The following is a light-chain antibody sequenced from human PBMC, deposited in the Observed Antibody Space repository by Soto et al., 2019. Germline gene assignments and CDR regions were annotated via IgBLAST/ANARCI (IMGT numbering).Light chain of an antibody. CDR2: EVV. V-gene: IGLV2-8*01. J-gene: IGLJ1*01. CDR3: KSYAGSNTYV. Sequence: QSVLTQPPSASGSPGQSGTISCTGTKNDIGVYDFVSWYQHHPGKAPRLIIYEVVQRPSGVPDRFSGSKSGNTASLTVSGLQAADEADYFCKSYAGSNTYVFGSGTKVPVL. CDR1: KNDIGVYDF.